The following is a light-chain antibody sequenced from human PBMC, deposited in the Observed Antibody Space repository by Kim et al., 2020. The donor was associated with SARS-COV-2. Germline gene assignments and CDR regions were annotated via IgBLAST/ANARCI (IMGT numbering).Light chain of an antibody. Sequence: QTVVTQEPSFSVSPGGSVTLTCGLSSGAVSTSNYPTWYQQTPGQAPRTLIYNTKSRSSGVSDRFSGSIVGNKAVLTITGAQADDESDYYCVLYIVGGILRFGGGTKLTVL. J-gene: IGLJ3*02. CDR3: VLYIVGGILR. CDR1: SGAVSTSNY. V-gene: IGLV8-61*01. CDR2: NTK.